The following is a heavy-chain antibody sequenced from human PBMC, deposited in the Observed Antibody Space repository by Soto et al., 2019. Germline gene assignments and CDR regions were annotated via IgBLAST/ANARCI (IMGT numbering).Heavy chain of an antibody. CDR3: AAAPPDYSNYDFDY. D-gene: IGHD4-4*01. J-gene: IGHJ4*02. V-gene: IGHV1-58*02. Sequence: ASVKVSCKASGFTFTSSAMQWVRQARGQRLEWIGWIVVGSGNTNYAQKFQERVTITRDMSTSTAYMELSSLRSEDTAVYYCAAAPPDYSNYDFDYWGQGTLVTVSS. CDR1: GFTFTSSA. CDR2: IVVGSGNT.